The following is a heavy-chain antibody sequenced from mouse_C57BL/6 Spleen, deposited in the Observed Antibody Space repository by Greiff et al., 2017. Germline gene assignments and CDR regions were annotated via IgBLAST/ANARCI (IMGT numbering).Heavy chain of an antibody. CDR2: IYPGDGDT. Sequence: QVQLKESGPELVKPGASVKISCKASGYAFSSSWMNWVKQRPGKGLEWIGRIYPGDGDTNYNGKFKGKATLTADKSSSTAYMQLSSLTSEDSAVDFCAHPTVVATEGYFDVWGTGTTVTVSS. J-gene: IGHJ1*03. CDR1: GYAFSSSW. D-gene: IGHD1-1*01. V-gene: IGHV1-82*01. CDR3: AHPTVVATEGYFDV.